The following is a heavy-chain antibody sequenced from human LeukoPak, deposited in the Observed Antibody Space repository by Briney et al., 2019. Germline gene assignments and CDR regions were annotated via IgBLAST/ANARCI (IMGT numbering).Heavy chain of an antibody. V-gene: IGHV1-3*01. CDR2: INAGNGNT. Sequence: ASVKVSCKASGYTFTSYAMNWVRQAPGQRLEWMGWINAGNGNTKYSQKFQGRVTITRDTSASTPYMELSSLRSEDTAVYYCARDAVWGADEWELPDYWGQGTLVTVSS. CDR3: ARDAVWGADEWELPDY. D-gene: IGHD1-26*01. CDR1: GYTFTSYA. J-gene: IGHJ4*02.